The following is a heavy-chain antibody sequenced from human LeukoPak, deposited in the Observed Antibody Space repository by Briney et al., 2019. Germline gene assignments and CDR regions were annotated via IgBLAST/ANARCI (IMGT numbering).Heavy chain of an antibody. CDR3: ATDGYNHDAFDI. Sequence: ASVKVSCKASGYTFTSYGISWVRQAPGQGLEWMGWISAYNGNTNYAQKLQGRVTMTTDTSTSTAYMELRSLRSHDTAVYYCATDGYNHDAFDIWGQGTMVTVSS. D-gene: IGHD5-24*01. J-gene: IGHJ3*02. CDR2: ISAYNGNT. CDR1: GYTFTSYG. V-gene: IGHV1-18*01.